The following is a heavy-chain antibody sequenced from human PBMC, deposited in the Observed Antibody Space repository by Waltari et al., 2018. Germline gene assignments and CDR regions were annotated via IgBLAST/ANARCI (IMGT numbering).Heavy chain of an antibody. CDR3: ASDPSMQHVAAGGY. D-gene: IGHD2-8*01. V-gene: IGHV3-21*01. CDR1: GFSFSSYT. J-gene: IGHJ4*02. Sequence: EVQVVESGGGVVQPGGSLRLSCLTSGFSFSSYTMNWVRQAPGKGLEWVSSIIPNSIKTYYLESVRCRFTISRDNARNSLYLQMDSLRVEDSAVYYCASDPSMQHVAAGGYWGQGTLVTVSS. CDR2: IIPNSIKT.